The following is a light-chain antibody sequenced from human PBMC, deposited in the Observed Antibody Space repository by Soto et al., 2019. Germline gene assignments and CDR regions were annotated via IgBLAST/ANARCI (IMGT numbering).Light chain of an antibody. J-gene: IGLJ1*01. V-gene: IGLV1-44*01. Sequence: QSALTQPPSASGTPGQRVTISCSGSSANIESNTVTWYQQLPGTAPKLVIYSNYDRPSGVPDRFSGSTSGTSASLVIRGLQSEDEADYYCAAWDDTLTGYVFGGGTNVTVL. CDR2: SNY. CDR1: SANIESNT. CDR3: AAWDDTLTGYV.